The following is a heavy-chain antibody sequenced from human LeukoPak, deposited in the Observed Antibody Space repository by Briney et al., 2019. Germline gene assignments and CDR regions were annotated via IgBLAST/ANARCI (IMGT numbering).Heavy chain of an antibody. CDR2: INHSGST. Sequence: PSETLSLTCVVYGGSFSGHYWNWIRQPPGKGLEWIGEINHSGSTKYNPSLKSRVTLSVDTSKNQFSLKLSSVTAADTAVYYCARGGHRAAARLLVYWGQGTLVTVSS. V-gene: IGHV4-34*01. D-gene: IGHD6-13*01. CDR3: ARGGHRAAARLLVY. J-gene: IGHJ4*02. CDR1: GGSFSGHY.